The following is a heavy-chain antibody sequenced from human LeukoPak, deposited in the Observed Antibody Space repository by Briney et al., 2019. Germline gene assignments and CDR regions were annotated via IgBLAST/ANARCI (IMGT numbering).Heavy chain of an antibody. CDR2: INPNSGGT. CDR1: GYTFTGYY. Sequence: ASVKVSCKASGYTFTGYYMHWVRQAPGQGLEWMGWINPNSGGTNYAQKFQGRVTMTRDTSISTAYMELSRLRSDDTAVYYCARFGPPEIAVAGTDGPPDAFDIWGQGTMVTVSS. V-gene: IGHV1-2*02. CDR3: ARFGPPEIAVAGTDGPPDAFDI. J-gene: IGHJ3*02. D-gene: IGHD6-19*01.